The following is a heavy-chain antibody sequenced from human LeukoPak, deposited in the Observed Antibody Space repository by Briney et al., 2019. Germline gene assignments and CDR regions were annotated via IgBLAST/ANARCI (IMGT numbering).Heavy chain of an antibody. CDR2: ISDDGRVT. J-gene: IGHJ5*01. Sequence: GGSLRLSCAASGFTFHRYYMYWIRQAPGKGLVWVSRISDDGRVTLYADFVKGRFTISRDNAKNTLSLQMNSLRVEDTAVYYCVRDVAPSGTVWFDSWGQGTLVTVSS. CDR3: VRDVAPSGTVWFDS. V-gene: IGHV3-74*01. CDR1: GFTFHRYY. D-gene: IGHD6-13*01.